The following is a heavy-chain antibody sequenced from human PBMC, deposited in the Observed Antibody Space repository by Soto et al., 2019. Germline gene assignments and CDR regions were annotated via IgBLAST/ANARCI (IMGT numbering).Heavy chain of an antibody. Sequence: QLQMQESGPGLVKPSETLSLTCIVSGGSISSSSYYWGWIRQPPGKGLEWIGSIYYNGNTFYNPSLESRLSISVDTSKNQFSLSLRSVTAADTAVYYCARRPHHCDSWGQGTLVTVSS. J-gene: IGHJ4*02. CDR3: ARRPHHCDS. CDR1: GGSISSSSYY. D-gene: IGHD3-22*01. CDR2: IYYNGNT. V-gene: IGHV4-39*01.